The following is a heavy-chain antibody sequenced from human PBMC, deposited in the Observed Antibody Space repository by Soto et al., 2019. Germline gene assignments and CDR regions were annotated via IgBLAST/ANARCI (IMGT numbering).Heavy chain of an antibody. Sequence: SGGSLRLSCAASGFTFSSYGMHWVRQAAGKWLEWVGVVWYDGSNKYYADSVKGRFTISRDNSKNTLYLQMNSLRAEDTAVYYCARDPERYFDWLSPPHYYHYGMDVWGQGTTVPVYS. CDR2: VWYDGSNK. CDR1: GFTFSSYG. CDR3: ARDPERYFDWLSPPHYYHYGMDV. D-gene: IGHD3-9*01. J-gene: IGHJ6*02. V-gene: IGHV3-33*01.